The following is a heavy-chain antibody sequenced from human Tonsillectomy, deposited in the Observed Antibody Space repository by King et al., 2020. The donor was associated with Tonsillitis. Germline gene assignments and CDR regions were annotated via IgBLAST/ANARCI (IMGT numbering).Heavy chain of an antibody. D-gene: IGHD2-21*02. CDR3: ARRVTALDY. V-gene: IGHV3-23*04. CDR1: GFPFSTYA. CDR2: ISGSGGGT. Sequence: VQLVESGGGLVQSGGSLRLSCAASGFPFSTYAMSWVRQAPGKGLEWVSVISGSGGGTYYADSVKGRFTISRDNSKNTLYLQMTSLRAEDTAVYYCARRVTALDYWGQGTLVTASS. J-gene: IGHJ4*02.